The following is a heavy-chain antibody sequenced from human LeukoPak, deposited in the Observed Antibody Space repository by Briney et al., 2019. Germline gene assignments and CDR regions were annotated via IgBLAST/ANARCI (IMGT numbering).Heavy chain of an antibody. J-gene: IGHJ5*02. CDR1: GFTFSSYS. CDR2: ISSSSSTI. V-gene: IGHV3-48*04. D-gene: IGHD2-2*02. CDR3: ARDGVPAAIRGWFDP. Sequence: GGSLRLSCAASGFTFSSYSMNWVRQAPGKGLEWVSYISSSSSTIYYADSVKGRFTIHRDNAKNSLYLQMNSLRAEDTAVYYCARDGVPAAIRGWFDPWGQGTLVTVSS.